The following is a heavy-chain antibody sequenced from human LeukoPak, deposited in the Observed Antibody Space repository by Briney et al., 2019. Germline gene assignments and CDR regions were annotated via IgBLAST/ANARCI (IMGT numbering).Heavy chain of an antibody. CDR2: IHSDGNST. V-gene: IGHV3-74*01. CDR1: GFAFSSYW. J-gene: IGHJ4*02. CDR3: AKSFGPVIAAAGTGAD. D-gene: IGHD6-13*01. Sequence: GGSLRLSCAASGFAFSSYWMHWVRQAPGKGLVWVSRIHSDGNSTTYADSVKGRLTISRDNAKNTVFLQMNNLTAEDTAVYYCAKSFGPVIAAAGTGADWGQGTLVTVSS.